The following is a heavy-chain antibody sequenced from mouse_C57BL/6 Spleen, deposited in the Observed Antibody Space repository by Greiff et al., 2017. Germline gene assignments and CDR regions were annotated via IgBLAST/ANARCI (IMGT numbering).Heavy chain of an antibody. D-gene: IGHD1-1*01. CDR2: INPNYGST. J-gene: IGHJ2*01. V-gene: IGHV1-39*01. Sequence: VQLQESGPELVKPGASVKISCKASGYSFTDYNMNWVKQSNGKSLEWIGVINPNYGSTSYNQKFKGKATLTVDQSSSTAYMQLNSLTSEDTAVYYGEREATTVVNYFDYWGQGTTLTVSS. CDR1: GYSFTDYN. CDR3: EREATTVVNYFDY.